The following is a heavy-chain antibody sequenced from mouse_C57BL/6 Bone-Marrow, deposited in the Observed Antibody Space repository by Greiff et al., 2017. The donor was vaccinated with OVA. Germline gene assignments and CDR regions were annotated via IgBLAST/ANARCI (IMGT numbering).Heavy chain of an antibody. D-gene: IGHD1-1*01. Sequence: VKLQQPGAELVKPGASVKLSCKASGYTFTSYWMHWVKQRPGQGLEWIGMIHPNSGSTNYNEKFKSKATLTVDKSSSTAYMQLSSLTSEDSAVYYCITTVVAFDYWGQGTTLTVSS. V-gene: IGHV1-64*01. CDR2: IHPNSGST. CDR3: ITTVVAFDY. CDR1: GYTFTSYW. J-gene: IGHJ2*01.